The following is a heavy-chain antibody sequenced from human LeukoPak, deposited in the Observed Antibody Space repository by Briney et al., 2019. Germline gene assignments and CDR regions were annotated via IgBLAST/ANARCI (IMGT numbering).Heavy chain of an antibody. CDR3: ASFEVEDYYDRSTNPPYYYYGMDV. CDR2: IKQDGSEK. V-gene: IGHV3-7*01. D-gene: IGHD3-22*01. Sequence: PGGSLRLSCAASGFTFSSYWMSWVRQAPGKGLEWVANIKQDGSEKYYVDSVKGRFTISRDNAKNSLYLQMNSLRAEDTAVYYCASFEVEDYYDRSTNPPYYYYGMDVWGQGTTVTVSS. CDR1: GFTFSSYW. J-gene: IGHJ6*02.